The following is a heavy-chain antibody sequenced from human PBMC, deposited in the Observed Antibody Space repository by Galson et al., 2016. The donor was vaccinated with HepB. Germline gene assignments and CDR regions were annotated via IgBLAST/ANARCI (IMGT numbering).Heavy chain of an antibody. V-gene: IGHV3-73*01. J-gene: IGHJ4*03. Sequence: LRLSCAASGFTFSDSTVHWVRQASGKGLEWVGRIRNKANSYAAAYAASVKGRFTISRDDSKNTAYLQMNSLKTEDTAVYFCTRHLLYGGTSFDYWGQGTMVSVSS. CDR2: IRNKANSYAA. CDR1: GFTFSDST. D-gene: IGHD4-23*01. CDR3: TRHLLYGGTSFDY.